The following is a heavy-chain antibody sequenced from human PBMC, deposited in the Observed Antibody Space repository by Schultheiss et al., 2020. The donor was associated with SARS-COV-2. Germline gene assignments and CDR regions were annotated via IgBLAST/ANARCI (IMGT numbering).Heavy chain of an antibody. CDR1: GYTFTGYY. Sequence: ASVKVSCKASGYTFTGYYMHWVRQAPGQGLEWMGWMNPNSGNTGYAQKFQGRVTMTRNTSISTAYMELSSLRSEDTAVYYCARGLGIAVAGADYWGQGTLVTVSS. CDR2: MNPNSGNT. V-gene: IGHV1-8*02. CDR3: ARGLGIAVAGADY. J-gene: IGHJ4*02. D-gene: IGHD6-19*01.